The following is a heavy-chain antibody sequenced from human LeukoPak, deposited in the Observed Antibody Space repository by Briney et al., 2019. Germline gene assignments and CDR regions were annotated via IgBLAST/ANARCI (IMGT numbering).Heavy chain of an antibody. CDR2: IKRTGLTT. D-gene: IGHD3-16*01. V-gene: IGHV3-11*04. Sequence: TAGGSLRLSCEASGFIFSDYYMAWIRQAPGKGREGISAIKRTGLTTYYADSLKGRVTISRDNDKNSLLLQMSSLRADDTAIYYCARAGELRYMDVWGKGTAVTVSS. J-gene: IGHJ6*03. CDR1: GFIFSDYY. CDR3: ARAGELRYMDV.